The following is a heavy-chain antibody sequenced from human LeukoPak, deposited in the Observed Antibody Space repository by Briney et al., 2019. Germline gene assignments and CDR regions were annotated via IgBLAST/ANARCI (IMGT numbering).Heavy chain of an antibody. Sequence: GGSLRLSCAASGFTFSDYSMNWVRQAPGKGLEWVSSISSSSSYMKYAESVRGRFTISRDNARNSLYLQMNSLRADDTAVYYCTRVLDYFPSGSYYKVDRPFDHWGQGTLITVSS. V-gene: IGHV3-21*01. CDR1: GFTFSDYS. J-gene: IGHJ4*02. CDR2: ISSSSSYM. D-gene: IGHD3-10*01. CDR3: TRVLDYFPSGSYYKVDRPFDH.